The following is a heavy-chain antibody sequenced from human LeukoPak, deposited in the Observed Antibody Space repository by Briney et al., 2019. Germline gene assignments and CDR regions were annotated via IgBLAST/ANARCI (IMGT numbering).Heavy chain of an antibody. CDR1: GFTFSDYG. Sequence: GGSLRLSCEASGFTFSDYGMSWVRQAPGKGLEWVSGISGSGGGTYYADSVQGRFTISRDNSKNTLYLQMDSPRPEDTALYYCARALYYDRSPLDYWGQGTLVTVSS. CDR2: ISGSGGGT. J-gene: IGHJ4*02. V-gene: IGHV3-23*01. CDR3: ARALYYDRSPLDY. D-gene: IGHD3-22*01.